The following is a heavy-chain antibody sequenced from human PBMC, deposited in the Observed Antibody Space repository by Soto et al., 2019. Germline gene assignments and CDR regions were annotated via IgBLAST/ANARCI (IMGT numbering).Heavy chain of an antibody. Sequence: QVQLVQSGAEVKKPGASVKVSCKASGYTFTSYDINWVRQATGQGLEWMGWMNPNSGNTGYAQKFQGRVTMTRNTYISTAYMELSSLRSEDTAVYYCARGSSSWYKYYYYGMDVWGQGTTVTVSS. J-gene: IGHJ6*02. D-gene: IGHD6-13*01. CDR1: GYTFTSYD. CDR3: ARGSSSWYKYYYYGMDV. V-gene: IGHV1-8*01. CDR2: MNPNSGNT.